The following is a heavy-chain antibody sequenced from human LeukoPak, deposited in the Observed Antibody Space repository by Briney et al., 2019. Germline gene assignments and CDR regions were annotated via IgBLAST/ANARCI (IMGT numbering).Heavy chain of an antibody. CDR1: SFSINSGYY. CDR2: MYYSGST. V-gene: IGHV4-38-2*01. Sequence: PSETLSLTCAVSSFSINSGYYWGWIRQPPGKGLEWIGSMYYSGSTYYNPSLKSRVTISVDTSKNQVSLKLNFVTAADTAVYYCARQYDSYFYYYLDLWGTGTTVTVSS. D-gene: IGHD2-2*01. J-gene: IGHJ6*03. CDR3: ARQYDSYFYYYLDL.